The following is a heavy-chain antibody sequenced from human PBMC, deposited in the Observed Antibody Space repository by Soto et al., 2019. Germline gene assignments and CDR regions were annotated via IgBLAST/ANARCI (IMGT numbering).Heavy chain of an antibody. V-gene: IGHV3-15*07. Sequence: HGGSDRQSFADGDFADLDGCSNWVQQAPGKGLEWVGRIKSKTDGGTTDYAAPVKGRFTISRDDSKNTLYLQMNSLKTEDTAVYYCTTDLPLVSGAGSGSELFYPQYGMDVWGQGTTVTVSS. CDR3: TTDLPLVSGAGSGSELFYPQYGMDV. D-gene: IGHD3-10*01. J-gene: IGHJ6*02. CDR2: IKSKTDGGTT. CDR1: DFADLDGC.